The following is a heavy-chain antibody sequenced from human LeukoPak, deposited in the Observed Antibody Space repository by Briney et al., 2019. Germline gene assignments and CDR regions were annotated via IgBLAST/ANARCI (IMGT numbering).Heavy chain of an antibody. CDR3: AKEKGSGWYEGHAGLIDF. CDR2: FDPEDGET. J-gene: IGHJ4*02. V-gene: IGHV1-24*01. Sequence: ASVKVSCKVSGYTLTELSMHWVRQAPGKGLEWMGGFDPEDGETIYAQKFQGRVTMTEDTSTDTAYMELSSLRSEDTAVYYCAKEKGSGWYEGHAGLIDFWGQGTLVTVSS. CDR1: GYTLTELS. D-gene: IGHD6-19*01.